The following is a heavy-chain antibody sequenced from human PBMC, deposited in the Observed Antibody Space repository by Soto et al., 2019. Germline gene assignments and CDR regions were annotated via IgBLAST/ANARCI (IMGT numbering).Heavy chain of an antibody. CDR1: GFTFSSYS. Sequence: GGSLRLSCAASGFTFSSYSMNWVRQAPGKGLEWVSYISSSSSTIYYADSVKGRFTISRDNAKNSLYLQMNSLRAEDTAVYYCARTYYDFWSGYSFVGPFDPWGQGTLVTVSS. CDR3: ARTYYDFWSGYSFVGPFDP. V-gene: IGHV3-48*01. D-gene: IGHD3-3*01. J-gene: IGHJ5*02. CDR2: ISSSSSTI.